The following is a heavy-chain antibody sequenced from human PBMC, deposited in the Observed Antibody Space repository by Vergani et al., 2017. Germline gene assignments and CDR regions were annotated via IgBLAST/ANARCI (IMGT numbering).Heavy chain of an antibody. CDR3: ARDGAAAGRWFDP. D-gene: IGHD6-13*01. Sequence: EVQLVESGGGLVQPGGSLRLSCSASGFTFSSYAMHWVRQAPGKGLEYVSAISSNGGSTYYADSVKGRFTISRDNSKNTLYLQMSSLRAEDTAVYYCARDGAAAGRWFDPWGQGTLVTVSS. V-gene: IGHV3-64D*06. J-gene: IGHJ5*02. CDR1: GFTFSSYA. CDR2: ISSNGGST.